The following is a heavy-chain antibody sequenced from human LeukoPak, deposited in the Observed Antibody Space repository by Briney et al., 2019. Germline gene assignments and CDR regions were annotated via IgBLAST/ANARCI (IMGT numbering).Heavy chain of an antibody. D-gene: IGHD3-10*01. V-gene: IGHV4-34*01. CDR3: ARAITNDPFDP. Sequence: SETLSLTCAVYGGSFSGYYWSWIRQPPGKGLEWIGEINHSGSTNYNPSLKSRVTISVDTSKNQFSLKLSSVTAADTAVYYCARAITNDPFDPWGQGTLVTVSS. CDR1: GGSFSGYY. CDR2: INHSGST. J-gene: IGHJ5*02.